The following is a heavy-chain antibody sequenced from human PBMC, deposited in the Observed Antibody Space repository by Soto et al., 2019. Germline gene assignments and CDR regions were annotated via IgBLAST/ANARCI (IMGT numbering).Heavy chain of an antibody. V-gene: IGHV1-69*01. J-gene: IGHJ4*02. Sequence: QVQLVQSGAEVKKPGSSVKVSCKASGGTFNNHAISWVRQAPGQGLEWMGGIIPMFGTANYAQKFKGRVTVNADESTSTGYMEVSSLRSEDTAVYYCARGWSYDILTAYSYWGQGTLVTVSS. CDR1: GGTFNNHA. CDR2: IIPMFGTA. D-gene: IGHD3-9*01. CDR3: ARGWSYDILTAYSY.